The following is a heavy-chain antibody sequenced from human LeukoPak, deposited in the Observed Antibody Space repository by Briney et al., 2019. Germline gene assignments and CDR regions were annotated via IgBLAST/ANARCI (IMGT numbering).Heavy chain of an antibody. Sequence: GGSLRHSCAVSGITLSNYGMSWVRQAPGKGLEWVAGISGSGGRTNYADSVKGRFTISRDNPKNTLYLQMSSLRAEDTAVYFCAKRGVVIRVILVGFHKEAYYFDSWGLGALVTVSS. CDR3: AKRGVVIRVILVGFHKEAYYFDS. J-gene: IGHJ4*02. CDR1: GITLSNYG. CDR2: ISGSGGRT. V-gene: IGHV3-23*01. D-gene: IGHD3-22*01.